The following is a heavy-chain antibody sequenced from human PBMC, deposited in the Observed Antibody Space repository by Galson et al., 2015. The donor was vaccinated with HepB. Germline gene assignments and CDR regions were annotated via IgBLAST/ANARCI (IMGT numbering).Heavy chain of an antibody. V-gene: IGHV6-1*01. CDR3: ARNSGWLDY. Sequence: CAISGDSVSSNKAAWNWIRQSPSRGLEWLGRTYYRSKWRYDYAISVKSRITIYADTSKNQFSLQLSSVTPEDTAVYYCARNSGWLDYWGQGSLVTVSS. CDR2: TYYRSKWRY. D-gene: IGHD6-19*01. J-gene: IGHJ4*02. CDR1: GDSVSSNKAA.